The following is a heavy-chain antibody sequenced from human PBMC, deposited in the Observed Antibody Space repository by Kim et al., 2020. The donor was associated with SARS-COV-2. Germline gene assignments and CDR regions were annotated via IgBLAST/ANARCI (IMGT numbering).Heavy chain of an antibody. V-gene: IGHV3-30*18. Sequence: GGSLRLSCAASGFTFSSYGMHWVRQAPGKGLEWVAVISYDGSNKYYADSVKGRFTISRDNSKNTLYLQMNSLRAEDTAVYYCAKDFLSMVRGATDYWGQGTLVTVYS. CDR3: AKDFLSMVRGATDY. CDR1: GFTFSSYG. D-gene: IGHD3-10*01. J-gene: IGHJ4*02. CDR2: ISYDGSNK.